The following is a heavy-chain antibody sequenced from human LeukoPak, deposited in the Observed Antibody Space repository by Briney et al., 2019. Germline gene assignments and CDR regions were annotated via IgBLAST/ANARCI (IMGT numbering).Heavy chain of an antibody. CDR3: AKDLYGGGGPEY. CDR2: IRYDGVRR. CDR1: GFIFRTFG. V-gene: IGHV3-30*02. J-gene: IGHJ4*02. D-gene: IGHD2-8*01. Sequence: GGSLRLSCAASGFIFRTFGMHWVRQAPGKGLEWVAFIRYDGVRRDYADSLKGRFTISRDNSRDTLYLQMNGLRVEDTAVYYCAKDLYGGGGPEYWGQGVLVTVSS.